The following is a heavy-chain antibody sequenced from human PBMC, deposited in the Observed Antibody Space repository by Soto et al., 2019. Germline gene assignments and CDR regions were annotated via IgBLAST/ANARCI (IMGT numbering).Heavy chain of an antibody. D-gene: IGHD3-3*01. V-gene: IGHV3-30*18. Sequence: GGSLRLSCAASGFTFSSYGMHWVRQAPGKGLEWVAVISYDGSNKYYADSVKGRFTISRDNSKNTLYLQMNSLRAEDTAVYYCAKDADDFWSGYPTDYYYYGMDVWGQGTTVTVSS. CDR3: AKDADDFWSGYPTDYYYYGMDV. CDR1: GFTFSSYG. J-gene: IGHJ6*02. CDR2: ISYDGSNK.